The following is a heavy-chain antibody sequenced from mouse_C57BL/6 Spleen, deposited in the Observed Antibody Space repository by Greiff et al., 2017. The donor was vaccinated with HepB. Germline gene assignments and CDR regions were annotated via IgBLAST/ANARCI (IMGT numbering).Heavy chain of an antibody. V-gene: IGHV1-66*01. CDR2: IYPGSGNT. CDR1: GYSFTSYY. Sequence: VKLQESGPELVKPGASVKISCKASGYSFTSYYIHWVKQRPGQGLEWIGWIYPGSGNTKYNEKFKGKATLTADTSSSTAYMQLSSLTSEDSAVYYCARSGHYYGSSYGFDYWGQGTTLTVSS. J-gene: IGHJ2*01. CDR3: ARSGHYYGSSYGFDY. D-gene: IGHD1-1*01.